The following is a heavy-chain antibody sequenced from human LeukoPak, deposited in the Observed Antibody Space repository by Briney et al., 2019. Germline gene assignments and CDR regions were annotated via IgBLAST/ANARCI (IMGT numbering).Heavy chain of an antibody. CDR3: AKYRGSSGADARPADY. Sequence: GGTLRLSCAASGFTFSSYGMSWVRQAPGKGLEWVSAISGSGGSTYYADSVKGRFTISRDNSKNTLYLQMNSLRAEDTAVYYCAKYRGSSGADARPADYWGQGTLVTVSS. D-gene: IGHD5-12*01. V-gene: IGHV3-23*01. CDR2: ISGSGGST. J-gene: IGHJ4*02. CDR1: GFTFSSYG.